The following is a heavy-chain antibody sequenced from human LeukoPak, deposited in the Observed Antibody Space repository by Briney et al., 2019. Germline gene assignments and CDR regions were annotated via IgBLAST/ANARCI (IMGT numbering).Heavy chain of an antibody. Sequence: TPSETLSLTCTVSGGSISSGGYYWSWIRQHPGKGLEWIGYTYYSGSTYYNPSLKSRVTISVVTSKNQFSLKLSSVTAADTAVYYCARDQIMTTGNWFDPWGQGTLVTVSS. J-gene: IGHJ5*02. CDR1: GGSISSGGYY. D-gene: IGHD4-17*01. CDR3: ARDQIMTTGNWFDP. CDR2: TYYSGST. V-gene: IGHV4-31*03.